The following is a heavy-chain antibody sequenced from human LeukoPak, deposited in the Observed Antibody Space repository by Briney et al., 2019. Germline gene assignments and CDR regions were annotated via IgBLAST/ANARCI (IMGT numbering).Heavy chain of an antibody. CDR1: GYTFTSFD. V-gene: IGHV1-8*01. CDR2: MNPNSGNT. Sequence: ASVKVSCKASGYTFTSFDINWVRQAAGQGLEWMGWMNPNSGNTGYAQKFQGRVTMTRSTSISTAYMELNGLKSEDTAVYYCARTCSGTSCSDFDYWGQGTLVTVSS. J-gene: IGHJ4*02. CDR3: ARTCSGTSCSDFDY. D-gene: IGHD2-2*01.